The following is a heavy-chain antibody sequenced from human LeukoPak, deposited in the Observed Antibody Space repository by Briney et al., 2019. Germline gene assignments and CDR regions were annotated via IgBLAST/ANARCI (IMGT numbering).Heavy chain of an antibody. CDR3: AIFAGAVPGNLLL. Sequence: GGSLRLSCAASEFSSSAFWMTWVRRPPGKGLEWVANINKDGTEKEYVDSVKGRFSTIRDNAKNSVFLQMNSLRAEDTAVYYCAIFAGAVPGNLLLWGKGTTVIVSA. D-gene: IGHD2-8*02. CDR2: INKDGTEK. J-gene: IGHJ6*04. V-gene: IGHV3-7*01. CDR1: EFSSSAFW.